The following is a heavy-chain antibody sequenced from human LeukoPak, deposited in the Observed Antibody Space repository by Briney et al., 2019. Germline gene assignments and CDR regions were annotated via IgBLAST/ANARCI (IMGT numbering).Heavy chain of an antibody. CDR1: GGSISSYY. V-gene: IGHV4-59*08. Sequence: PSETLSLTCTVSGGSISSYYWGWIRQPPGKGLEWIGYIYYSGSSNYNPSLKSRVSISVDTSKNQFSLRLSSVTAADTAMYYCARQKPGSYAFDIWGQGTMVTVSS. J-gene: IGHJ3*02. D-gene: IGHD3-10*01. CDR3: ARQKPGSYAFDI. CDR2: IYYSGSS.